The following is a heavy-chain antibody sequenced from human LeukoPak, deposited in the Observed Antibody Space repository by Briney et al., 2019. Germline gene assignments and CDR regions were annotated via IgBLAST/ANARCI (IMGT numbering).Heavy chain of an antibody. CDR3: ARADIVGVPAAITL. V-gene: IGHV1-2*02. J-gene: IGHJ4*02. D-gene: IGHD2-2*01. Sequence: ASVKVSCKASGYTFTGCYMHWVRQAPGQGLEWMGWINPNSGGTNYAQKFQGRVTMTRDTSISTAYMELSRLRSDDTAVYYCARADIVGVPAAITLWGQGTLVTVSS. CDR1: GYTFTGCY. CDR2: INPNSGGT.